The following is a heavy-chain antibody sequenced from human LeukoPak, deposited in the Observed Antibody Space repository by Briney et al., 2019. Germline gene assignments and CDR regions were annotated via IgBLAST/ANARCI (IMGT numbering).Heavy chain of an antibody. CDR1: GFTFDDYT. D-gene: IGHD2-15*01. V-gene: IGHV3-43*01. J-gene: IGHJ4*02. Sequence: GGSLRLSCAASGFTFDDYTMHWVRQAPGKGLEWVSLISWDGGSTYYADSVKGRFTISRDNSKNSLYLQMNSLRTEDTALYYCAKSGAAATRLRQLYYFDYWGQGTLVTVSS. CDR3: AKSGAAATRLRQLYYFDY. CDR2: ISWDGGST.